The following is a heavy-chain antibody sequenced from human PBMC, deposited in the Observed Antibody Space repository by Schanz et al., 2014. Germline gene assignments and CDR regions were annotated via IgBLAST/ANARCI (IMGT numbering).Heavy chain of an antibody. V-gene: IGHV3-48*04. CDR1: GITFSSHS. CDR2: ITYNGGTI. J-gene: IGHJ3*02. Sequence: EVHLVESGGGLVQPGGSLRLSCAASGITFSSHSFNWVRQAPGKGLEWISYITYNGGTIYYAESVKGRFTISRDNAKNSLYLQMNGLRAEDTAVYYCARVALPGYSSPRDAFDIWGQGTMVTVSS. CDR3: ARVALPGYSSPRDAFDI. D-gene: IGHD5-18*01.